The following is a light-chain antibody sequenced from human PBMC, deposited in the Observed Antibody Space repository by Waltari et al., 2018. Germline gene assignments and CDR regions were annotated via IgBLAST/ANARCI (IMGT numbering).Light chain of an antibody. CDR2: DAS. CDR3: QQYGHSPPYT. V-gene: IGKV3-20*01. Sequence: EIVLTQSPGTLSLSPGEPATLPCRASQHISSTYLAWYQQKPGQTPRLLIYDASIRATGIPDRFRGSGSGTDFTLTVSRVEPEDFAVYYCQQYGHSPPYTFGQGTKLEI. J-gene: IGKJ2*01. CDR1: QHISSTY.